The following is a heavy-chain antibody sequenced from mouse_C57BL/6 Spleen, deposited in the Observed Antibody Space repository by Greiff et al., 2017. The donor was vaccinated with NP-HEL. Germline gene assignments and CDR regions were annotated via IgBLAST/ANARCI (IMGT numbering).Heavy chain of an antibody. CDR1: GFNIKDDY. CDR2: IDPENGDT. J-gene: IGHJ2*01. CDR3: TTLDPFDY. V-gene: IGHV14-4*01. Sequence: EVQLKESGAELVRPGASVKLSCTASGFNIKDDYMHWVKQRPEQGLEWIGWIDPENGDTEYASKFQGKATITADTSSNTAYLQLSSLTSEDTAVYYCTTLDPFDYWGQGTTLTVSS.